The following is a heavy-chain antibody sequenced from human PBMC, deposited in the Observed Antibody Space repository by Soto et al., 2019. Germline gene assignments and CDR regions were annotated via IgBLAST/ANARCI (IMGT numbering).Heavy chain of an antibody. CDR1: GYTFTSYG. Sequence: ASVKVSCKASGYTFTSYGISWLRQAPGQGLEWMGWISAYNGITNYAQKLQGRVTMTTDTSTSTAYMELRSLRSDDTAVYYCARDSSYYYDSSGALDAFDIWGQGTMVTVSS. V-gene: IGHV1-18*04. J-gene: IGHJ3*02. CDR3: ARDSSYYYDSSGALDAFDI. CDR2: ISAYNGIT. D-gene: IGHD3-22*01.